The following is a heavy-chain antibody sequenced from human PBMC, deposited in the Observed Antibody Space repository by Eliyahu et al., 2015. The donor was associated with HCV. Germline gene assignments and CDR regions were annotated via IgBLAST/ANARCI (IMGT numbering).Heavy chain of an antibody. CDR3: ARVMWAPAGGGYYVPFDY. Sequence: QVQLQESGPGLVKPSQTLSLTCTVSGGSITSGGYYWSWIRQLPGKGLEWIGYISSRGSAYYNPSLKSRVTISLDTSKNQFSLKLTSVTAADTAVYFCARVMWAPAGGGYYVPFDYWGQGTLVTVSS. D-gene: IGHD3-22*01. V-gene: IGHV4-31*03. CDR1: GGSITSGGYY. CDR2: ISSRGSA. J-gene: IGHJ4*02.